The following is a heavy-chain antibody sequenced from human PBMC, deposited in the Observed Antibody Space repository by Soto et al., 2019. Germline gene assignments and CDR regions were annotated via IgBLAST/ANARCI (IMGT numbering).Heavy chain of an antibody. CDR2: IYWNDDK. Sequence: GSGPTLVNPTQTLTLTCTFSGFSLSTSGVGVGWIRQPPGKALEWLALIYWNDDKRYSPSLKSRLTITKDTSKNQVVLTMTNMDPVDTATYYCAHRPSYDFWSGYWGSSYYYGMDVWGQGTTVTVSS. CDR3: AHRPSYDFWSGYWGSSYYYGMDV. CDR1: GFSLSTSGVG. J-gene: IGHJ6*02. V-gene: IGHV2-5*01. D-gene: IGHD3-3*01.